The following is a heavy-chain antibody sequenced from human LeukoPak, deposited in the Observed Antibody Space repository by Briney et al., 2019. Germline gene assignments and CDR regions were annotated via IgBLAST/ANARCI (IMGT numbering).Heavy chain of an antibody. CDR3: AKDYGDYIRYYYYYGMDV. CDR1: GYTFTSYG. V-gene: IGHV1-18*01. D-gene: IGHD4-17*01. CDR2: ISAYNGNT. J-gene: IGHJ6*02. Sequence: ASVKVSCKASGYTFTSYGISWVRQAPGQGLEWMGWISAYNGNTNYAQKLQGRVTMTTDTSTSTACMELRSLRSDDTAVYYCAKDYGDYIRYYYYYGMDVWGQGTTVTVSS.